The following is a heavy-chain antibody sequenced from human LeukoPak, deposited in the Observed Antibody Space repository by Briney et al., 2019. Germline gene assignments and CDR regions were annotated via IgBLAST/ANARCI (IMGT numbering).Heavy chain of an antibody. CDR3: ARDYLSSSWCFPSGDAFDI. CDR2: ISSSSSYI. D-gene: IGHD6-13*01. Sequence: PGGSLRLSCAASGFTFSSYSMNWVRQAPGKGLEWVSSISSSSSYIYYADSVKGRFTISRDNAKNSLYLQMSSLRAEDTAVYYCARDYLSSSWCFPSGDAFDIWGQGTMVTVSS. CDR1: GFTFSSYS. J-gene: IGHJ3*02. V-gene: IGHV3-21*01.